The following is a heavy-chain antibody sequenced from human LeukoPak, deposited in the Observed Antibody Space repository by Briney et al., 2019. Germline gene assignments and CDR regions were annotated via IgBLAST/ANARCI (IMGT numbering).Heavy chain of an antibody. D-gene: IGHD1-26*01. V-gene: IGHV3-64*01. CDR3: ARDARLYKWELLAY. J-gene: IGHJ4*02. CDR1: GFTFGSYA. CDR2: ISTDGDNT. Sequence: PGGSLRLSCVASGFTFGSYAMHWVRQAPGKGLECVSVISTDGDNTYYANFVKGRFTISRDNSKNTMYLQMGSLRAEDMAVYYCARDARLYKWELLAYWGQGTLVTVSP.